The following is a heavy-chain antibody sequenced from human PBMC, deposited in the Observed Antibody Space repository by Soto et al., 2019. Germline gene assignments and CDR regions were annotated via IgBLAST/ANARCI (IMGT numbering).Heavy chain of an antibody. Sequence: QVQLVQSGAEVKKPGSSVKVSCQASGGTFSSYAISWVRQAPGQGLEWMGGIIPIFGTANYAQKFQGRVTITADASTITAYMALSSLRSEDTAVYYCARKGTNSSGYYFTFTGANYYYGMDVWGQGTTVTVSS. CDR2: IIPIFGTA. J-gene: IGHJ6*02. CDR3: ARKGTNSSGYYFTFTGANYYYGMDV. V-gene: IGHV1-69*01. D-gene: IGHD3-22*01. CDR1: GGTFSSYA.